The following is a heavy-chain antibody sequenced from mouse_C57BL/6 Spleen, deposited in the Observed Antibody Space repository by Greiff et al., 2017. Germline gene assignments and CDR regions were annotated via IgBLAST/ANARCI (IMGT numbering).Heavy chain of an antibody. Sequence: QVQLQQSGPELVKPGASVKLSCKASGYTFTSYDIHWVKQRPGQGLEWIGRIYPRDGSTKYNEKFKGKATLTVDKSSSTAYMELHSLTSEDSAVYFCAWGDYDLGWFAYWGQGILVTVAA. CDR2: IYPRDGST. D-gene: IGHD2-4*01. V-gene: IGHV1-85*01. CDR1: GYTFTSYD. J-gene: IGHJ3*01. CDR3: AWGDYDLGWFAY.